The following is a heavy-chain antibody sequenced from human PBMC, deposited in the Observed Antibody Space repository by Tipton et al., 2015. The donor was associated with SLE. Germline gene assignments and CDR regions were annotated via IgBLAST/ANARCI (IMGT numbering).Heavy chain of an antibody. CDR1: GDSVSSTRYS. D-gene: IGHD2-21*02. CDR3: AREEGDYYNYAWFDP. Sequence: PGLVKPSETLSVICAVSGDSVSSTRYSWGWIRQPPGKGLEWIGTLYDGGSTHDNPSLRSRVTISVDTSKNQFSLKMTSVTAADTAVYYCAREEGDYYNYAWFDPWGQGTLVTVSS. J-gene: IGHJ5*02. V-gene: IGHV4-39*02. CDR2: LYDGGST.